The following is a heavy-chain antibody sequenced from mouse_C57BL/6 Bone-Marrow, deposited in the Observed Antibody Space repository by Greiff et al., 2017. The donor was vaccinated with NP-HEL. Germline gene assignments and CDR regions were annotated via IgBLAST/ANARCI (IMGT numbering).Heavy chain of an antibody. J-gene: IGHJ1*03. CDR2: INPNNGGT. D-gene: IGHD2-1*01. Sequence: EVHLEESGPELVKPGASVKLPCKASGYTFTDYNMHWVKQSPGKSLEWIGEINPNNGGTIYNQKFKGKATLTVDKSSSTAYMELRSLTSEDSAVFFCARSSAGNYVWYLEVWGTGTTVTVSS. CDR3: ARSSAGNYVWYLEV. CDR1: GYTFTDYN. V-gene: IGHV1-18*01.